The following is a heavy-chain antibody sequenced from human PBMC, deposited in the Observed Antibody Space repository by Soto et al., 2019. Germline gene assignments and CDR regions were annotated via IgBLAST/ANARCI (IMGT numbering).Heavy chain of an antibody. Sequence: GGSLRLSCAASGFTFSSYAMSWVRQAPGKGLEWVSAISGSGGSTYYADSVKGRFTISRDNSKNTLYLQMNSLRAEDTAVYYCAKQGYYDFWSGYCDYWGQGTLVTVSS. CDR2: ISGSGGST. CDR1: GFTFSSYA. V-gene: IGHV3-23*01. CDR3: AKQGYYDFWSGYCDY. J-gene: IGHJ4*02. D-gene: IGHD3-3*01.